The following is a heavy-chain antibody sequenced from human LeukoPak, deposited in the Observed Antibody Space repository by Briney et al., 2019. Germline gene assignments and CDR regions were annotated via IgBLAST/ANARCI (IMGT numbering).Heavy chain of an antibody. CDR2: IYYSGST. CDR3: ARGIVVGGYDLGSPLFDY. J-gene: IGHJ4*02. Sequence: SETLSLTCTVSGGSISSSSYYWGWLRQPPGKGLEWIGSIYYSGSTYYNPSLKSRVTISVDTSKNQFSLKLSSVTAADTAVYYCARGIVVGGYDLGSPLFDYWGQGTLVTVSS. CDR1: GGSISSSSYY. V-gene: IGHV4-39*07. D-gene: IGHD5-12*01.